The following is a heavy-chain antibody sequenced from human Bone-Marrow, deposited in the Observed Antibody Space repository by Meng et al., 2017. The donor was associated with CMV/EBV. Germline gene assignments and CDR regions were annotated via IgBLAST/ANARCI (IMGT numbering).Heavy chain of an antibody. D-gene: IGHD1-26*01. CDR2: INPNSGGT. Sequence: ASVKVSCKASGYTFTGYYMHWVRQAPGQGLEWMGWINPNSGGTNYAQKFQGRVTMTRDTSISTAYMGLSRLRSDDTAVYYCARDRERIVGATDYWGQGTLVTVSS. J-gene: IGHJ4*02. V-gene: IGHV1-2*02. CDR3: ARDRERIVGATDY. CDR1: GYTFTGYY.